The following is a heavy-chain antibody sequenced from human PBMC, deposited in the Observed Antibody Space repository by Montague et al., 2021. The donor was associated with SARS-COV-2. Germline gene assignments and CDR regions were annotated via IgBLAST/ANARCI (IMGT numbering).Heavy chain of an antibody. CDR2: IYYSGST. J-gene: IGHJ3*02. D-gene: IGHD6-19*01. V-gene: IGHV4-59*11. Sequence: SETLSLTCTVSGGSISSHYWSWIRQPPGKGLEWIGYIYYSGSTNYNPSLKSRVTISVDTSKNQFSLKLNSVTAADTAVYYCARGSGWMGNAFDIWGQGTMVTVSS. CDR1: GGSISSHY. CDR3: ARGSGWMGNAFDI.